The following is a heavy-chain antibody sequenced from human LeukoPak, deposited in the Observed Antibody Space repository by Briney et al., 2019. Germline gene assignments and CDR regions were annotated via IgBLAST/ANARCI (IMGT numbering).Heavy chain of an antibody. CDR3: ARVQLWRRSYFDY. D-gene: IGHD5-18*01. CDR2: INHSGST. Sequence: SETLAHTYAVQGGSFSGYYWSWIRQPPVKGLEWIGEINHSGSTNYNPSLKSRVTISVDTSKNQFSLKLSSVTAADTAVYYCARVQLWRRSYFDYWGEATLVTVSS. V-gene: IGHV4-34*01. CDR1: GGSFSGYY. J-gene: IGHJ4*02.